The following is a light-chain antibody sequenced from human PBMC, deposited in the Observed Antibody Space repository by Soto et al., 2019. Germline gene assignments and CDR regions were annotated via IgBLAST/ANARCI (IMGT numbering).Light chain of an antibody. CDR3: QQYNNWPLT. J-gene: IGKJ4*01. CDR2: GAS. V-gene: IGKV3-15*01. CDR1: QSVSSD. Sequence: EILMTQSPATLSVARGERATLSCRASQSVSSDLAWYQQKPGQAPRLLIYGASTRATGIPARFSGSGSGTEFTLTISSLQSEDFAVYYCQQYNNWPLTFGGGTKVEIK.